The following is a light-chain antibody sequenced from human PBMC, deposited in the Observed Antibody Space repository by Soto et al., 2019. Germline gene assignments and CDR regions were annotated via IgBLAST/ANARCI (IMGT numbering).Light chain of an antibody. CDR1: SSNLGQNP. V-gene: IGLV1-44*01. CDR2: SNS. J-gene: IGLJ3*02. Sequence: QSVLTQPPSASGTPGQRVTISCSGSSSNLGQNPVHWYQQLPGTAPKLLIYSNSYRPSGVPDRFSGSKSGTSASLAISGLQSEDETPYYCAAWDDSLTGSWVFGGGTKLTVL. CDR3: AAWDDSLTGSWV.